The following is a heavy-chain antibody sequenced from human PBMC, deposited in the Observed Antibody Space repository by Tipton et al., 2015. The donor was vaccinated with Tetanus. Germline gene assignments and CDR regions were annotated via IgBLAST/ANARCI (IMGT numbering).Heavy chain of an antibody. CDR3: ARDPSGGVRYFDY. D-gene: IGHD2-8*01. CDR2: IYSSGST. CDR1: GGSINPYY. J-gene: IGHJ4*02. Sequence: TLSLTCSVSGGSINPYYWSWIRQPPGKGLEWIGNIYSSGSTYYNPSLKSRVTISVDTSRNQFSLMLKSVTPADTAMYYCARDPSGGVRYFDYWGQGTLVTVSS. V-gene: IGHV4-59*01.